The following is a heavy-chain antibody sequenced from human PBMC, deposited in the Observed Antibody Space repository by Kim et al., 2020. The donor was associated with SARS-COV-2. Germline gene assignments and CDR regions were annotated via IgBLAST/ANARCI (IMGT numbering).Heavy chain of an antibody. CDR3: ARHGSLVWYDSSGYYYFDY. J-gene: IGHJ4*02. Sequence: SETLSLTCTVSGGSISSSSYYWGWIRQPPGKGLEWIGSIYYSGSTYYNPSLKSRVTISVDTSKNQFSLKLSSVTAADTAVYYCARHGSLVWYDSSGYYYFDYWGQGTLVTVSS. CDR1: GGSISSSSYY. D-gene: IGHD3-22*01. V-gene: IGHV4-39*01. CDR2: IYYSGST.